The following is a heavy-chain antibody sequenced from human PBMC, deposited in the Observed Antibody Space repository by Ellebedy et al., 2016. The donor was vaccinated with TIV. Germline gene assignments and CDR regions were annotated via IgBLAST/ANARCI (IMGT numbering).Heavy chain of an antibody. V-gene: IGHV3-30-3*02. D-gene: IGHD3-10*01. CDR2: ISYNGSIQ. Sequence: GESLKISCAASGFNLSNNALHWVRQAPGKGLDWLAVISYNGSIQFYADSVKGRFTISRDNSKSMLYLQMKNLRTEDTALYYCAKLGVVIRGDYWGQGTLVTVSS. J-gene: IGHJ1*01. CDR3: AKLGVVIRGDY. CDR1: GFNLSNNA.